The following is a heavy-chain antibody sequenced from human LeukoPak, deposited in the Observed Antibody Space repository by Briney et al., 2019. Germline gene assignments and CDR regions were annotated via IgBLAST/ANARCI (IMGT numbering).Heavy chain of an antibody. V-gene: IGHV5-51*01. CDR3: ARHGRGSRSPNAFDI. Sequence: GESLKISCKGSGYSFTDYWIGWVRQMPGEGLQWMGIIYPDDSDIRYSPSFQGQVTISADKSIITAYLQWSSLKTSDTAMYYCARHGRGSRSPNAFDIWGQGTMVSVSS. D-gene: IGHD3-10*01. CDR2: IYPDDSDI. CDR1: GYSFTDYW. J-gene: IGHJ3*02.